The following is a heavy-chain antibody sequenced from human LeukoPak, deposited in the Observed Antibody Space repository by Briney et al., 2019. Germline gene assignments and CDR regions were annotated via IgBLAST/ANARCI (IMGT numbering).Heavy chain of an antibody. V-gene: IGHV1-18*01. Sequence: ASVKVSCKASGYTFTSYGISWVRQAPGQGLEWMGWISAYNGNTHYAQKLQGRVTMTTDTSTSTVYMELSRLRSDDTAVYYCARDYIAAAGPGCWFDPWGQGALVTVSS. CDR3: ARDYIAAAGPGCWFDP. CDR2: ISAYNGNT. CDR1: GYTFTSYG. D-gene: IGHD6-13*01. J-gene: IGHJ5*02.